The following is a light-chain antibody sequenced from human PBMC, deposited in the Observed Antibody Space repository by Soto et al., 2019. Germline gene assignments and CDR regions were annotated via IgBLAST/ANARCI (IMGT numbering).Light chain of an antibody. CDR3: ASWHDGLSGSYV. J-gene: IGLJ1*01. Sequence: QSVLTQPPSASGTPGQRVTISCSGSSSNIGSNYVYWYQQLPGTAPKVLIYRNNQRPSGVPDRFSGSKSGTSASLAISGLRHADEADYNCASWHDGLSGSYVSGKGTTVTVL. CDR1: SSNIGSNY. V-gene: IGLV1-47*01. CDR2: RNN.